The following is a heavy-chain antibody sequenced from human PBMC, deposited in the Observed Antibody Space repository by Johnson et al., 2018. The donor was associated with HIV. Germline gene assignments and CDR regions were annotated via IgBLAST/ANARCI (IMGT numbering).Heavy chain of an antibody. Sequence: EVQLVESGGGLVQPGGSLRLSCAASGFTFSSYAMSWVRQAPGKGLEWVSAISGSGGSTGYADSVKGRFTISRDNAKNSLYLQMNSLRDEDTAVYYCAKVPKAVAGTDAFDIWGQGTMVTVSS. J-gene: IGHJ3*02. CDR1: GFTFSSYA. CDR2: ISGSGGST. V-gene: IGHV3-23*04. D-gene: IGHD6-19*01. CDR3: AKVPKAVAGTDAFDI.